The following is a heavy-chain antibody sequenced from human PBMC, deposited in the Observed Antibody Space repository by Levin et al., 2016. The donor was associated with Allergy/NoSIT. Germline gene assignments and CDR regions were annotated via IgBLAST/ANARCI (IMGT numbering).Heavy chain of an antibody. J-gene: IGHJ4*02. CDR3: TKGRFYGDDYNPTYFDY. CDR1: GFTFSNYR. D-gene: IGHD5-24*01. CDR2: INSGGSST. V-gene: IGHV3-74*01. Sequence: GGSLRLSCAASGFTFSNYRMHWVRQAPGKGLVWVSRINSGGSSTSYADSVKGRFTISRDKSTNRVYLQMSGLRADDTAVYYCTKGRFYGDDYNPTYFDYWGQGTRVTVSS.